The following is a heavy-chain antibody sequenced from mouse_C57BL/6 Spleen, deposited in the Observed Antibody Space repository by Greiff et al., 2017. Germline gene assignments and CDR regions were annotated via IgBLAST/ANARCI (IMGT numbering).Heavy chain of an antibody. V-gene: IGHV1-69*01. CDR3: ARLDGSSYLWYFDV. CDR1: GYTFTSYW. J-gene: IGHJ1*03. CDR2: IDPSDSYT. Sequence: VQLQQPGAELVMPGASVKLSCKASGYTFTSYWMHWVKQRPGQGLEWIGEIDPSDSYTNYNQKFKGKSTLTVDKSSSTAYMQLSSLTSEDSAVYYCARLDGSSYLWYFDVWGTGTTVTVSS. D-gene: IGHD1-1*01.